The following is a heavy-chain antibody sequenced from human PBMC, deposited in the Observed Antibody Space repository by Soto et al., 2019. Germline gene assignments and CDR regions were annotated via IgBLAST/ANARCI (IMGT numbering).Heavy chain of an antibody. CDR3: ARHDVRSAYCSGGSCNKDY. D-gene: IGHD2-15*01. CDR2: IYYSGST. Sequence: QLQLQESGPGLVKPSEPLSLTCTVSGGSISSSSYYWGWIRQPPGKGLEWIGSIYYSGSTYYNPSRKRRVTISVDTSKNQFSLKLSSVTAADTAVYYCARHDVRSAYCSGGSCNKDYWGQGTLVTVSS. CDR1: GGSISSSSYY. V-gene: IGHV4-39*01. J-gene: IGHJ4*02.